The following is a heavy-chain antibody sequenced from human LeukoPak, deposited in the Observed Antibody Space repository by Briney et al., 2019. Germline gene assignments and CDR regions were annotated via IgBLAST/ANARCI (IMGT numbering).Heavy chain of an antibody. CDR2: ISGSGGST. CDR1: GFTFSGYA. V-gene: IGHV3-23*01. D-gene: IGHD3-3*01. J-gene: IGHJ4*02. Sequence: SGGSLRLSXAASGFTFSGYAMSWVRQTPGKGLEWLSAISGSGGSTYYADSVKGRFTTSRDNSKNTLYLQMNSLRAEDTAVYYCAKGHDFWSPFDYWGQGTLVTVSS. CDR3: AKGHDFWSPFDY.